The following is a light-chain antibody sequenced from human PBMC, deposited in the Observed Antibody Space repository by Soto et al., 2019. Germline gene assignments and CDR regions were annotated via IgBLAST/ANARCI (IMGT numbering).Light chain of an antibody. Sequence: EILLTQSPGTLSLSPGERATLSCRASQGIGDTLAWYQHKPGQTPRLLIYGASTRATGTPARFSGSGSGTESTLTISSLQSEDFATYYCQQSYSTLWTFGQGTKVDTK. J-gene: IGKJ1*01. CDR1: QGIGDT. CDR3: QQSYSTLWT. V-gene: IGKV3-15*01. CDR2: GAS.